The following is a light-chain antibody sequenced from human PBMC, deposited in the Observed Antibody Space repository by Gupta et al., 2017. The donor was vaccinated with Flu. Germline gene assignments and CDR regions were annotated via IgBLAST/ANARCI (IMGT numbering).Light chain of an antibody. Sequence: VIISCTGTRSDIGGYTYVSWYQQRPGHAPRLVIYDVHKRPSGIPDRFSGSKSGSTASLTVSGLQPDDEGDYYCSSFAGSENFIIFGGGTKVTVL. CDR3: SSFAGSENFII. CDR1: RSDIGGYTY. V-gene: IGLV2-8*01. CDR2: DVH. J-gene: IGLJ2*01.